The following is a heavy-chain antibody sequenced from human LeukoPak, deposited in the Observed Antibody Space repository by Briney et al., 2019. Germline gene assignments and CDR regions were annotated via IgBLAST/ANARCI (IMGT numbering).Heavy chain of an antibody. CDR3: ARDVDTAMVTSHYYYYGMDV. V-gene: IGHV4-34*01. D-gene: IGHD5-18*01. Sequence: SETLSLTCAVYGGSFSGYYWSWIRQPPGKGLEWIGEINHSGSTNYNPSLKSRVTISVDTSKNQFSLKLSSVTAADTAVYYCARDVDTAMVTSHYYYYGMDVWGQGTTVTVSS. CDR1: GGSFSGYY. J-gene: IGHJ6*02. CDR2: INHSGST.